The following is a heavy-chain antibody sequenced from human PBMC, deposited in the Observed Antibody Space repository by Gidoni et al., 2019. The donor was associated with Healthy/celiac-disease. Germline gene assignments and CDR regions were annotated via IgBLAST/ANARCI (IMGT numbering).Heavy chain of an antibody. D-gene: IGHD4-17*01. CDR3: ASFRSRQAPGDYVRRGGRYDAFDI. CDR1: GYTFTSYY. J-gene: IGHJ3*02. V-gene: IGHV1-46*01. CDR2: INPSGGST. Sequence: QVQLVQSGAEVKKPGASVKVSCKASGYTFTSYYMHWVRQAPGQGLEWMGIINPSGGSTSYAQKFQGRVTMTRDTSTSTVYMELSSLRSEDTAVYYCASFRSRQAPGDYVRRGGRYDAFDIWGQGTMVTVSS.